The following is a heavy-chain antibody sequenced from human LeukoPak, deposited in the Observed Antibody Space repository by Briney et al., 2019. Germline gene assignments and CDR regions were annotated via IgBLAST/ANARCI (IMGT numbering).Heavy chain of an antibody. CDR2: IWYDGSNK. CDR3: ARDLRCSSTSCYVPNYYGMDV. Sequence: PGGSLRLSCAASGFTFSSYGMPWVRQAPGKGLEWVAVIWYDGSNKYYADSVKGRFTISRDNSKNTLYLQMNSLRAEDTAVYYCARDLRCSSTSCYVPNYYGMDVWGQGTTVTVSS. CDR1: GFTFSSYG. D-gene: IGHD2-2*01. V-gene: IGHV3-33*01. J-gene: IGHJ6*02.